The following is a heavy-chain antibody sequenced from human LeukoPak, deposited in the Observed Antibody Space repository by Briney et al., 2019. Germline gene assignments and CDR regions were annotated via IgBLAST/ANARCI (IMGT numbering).Heavy chain of an antibody. V-gene: IGHV4-38-2*01. CDR3: ARHSLPGITIFGVVTENWFDP. CDR1: GYSISSGYY. Sequence: PSETLSLTCAVSGYSISSGYYWGWIRQPPGKGLEWIGSIYHSGSTYYNPSLKSRVTISVDTSKNQFSLKLSSVTAADTAVYYCARHSLPGITIFGVVTENWFDPWGQGTLVTASS. CDR2: IYHSGST. D-gene: IGHD3-3*01. J-gene: IGHJ5*02.